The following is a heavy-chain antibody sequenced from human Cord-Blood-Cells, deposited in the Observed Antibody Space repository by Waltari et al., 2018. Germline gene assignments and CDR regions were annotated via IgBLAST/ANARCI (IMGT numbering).Heavy chain of an antibody. CDR1: GGSISSYY. CDR2: IYYSGST. CDR3: AGGHRTVVTLMSAFDI. D-gene: IGHD2-21*02. J-gene: IGHJ3*02. Sequence: QVQLQESGPGLVKPSETLSLTCTVSGGSISSYYWSWIRQPPGKGLEWIGYIYYSGSTNYNPALKSRVNRSVDTSKNEFSRKLSSVTAADTAVYYCAGGHRTVVTLMSAFDIWGQGTMVTVSS. V-gene: IGHV4-59*08.